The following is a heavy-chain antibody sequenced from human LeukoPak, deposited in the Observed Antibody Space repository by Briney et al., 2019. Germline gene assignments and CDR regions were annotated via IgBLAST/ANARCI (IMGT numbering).Heavy chain of an antibody. Sequence: GESLKISCKGSGYSFTSYWIGWVRQMPGKGLEWMGIIYPGDSDTRYRPSFQGQVTISADKSISTAYLQWSSLKASVTAVYYCATGEVIVGARYWGQGTLVTVSS. D-gene: IGHD1-26*01. CDR2: IYPGDSDT. J-gene: IGHJ4*02. V-gene: IGHV5-51*01. CDR3: ATGEVIVGARY. CDR1: GYSFTSYW.